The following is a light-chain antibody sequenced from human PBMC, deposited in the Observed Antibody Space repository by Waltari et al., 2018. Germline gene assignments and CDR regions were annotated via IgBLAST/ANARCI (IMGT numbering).Light chain of an antibody. J-gene: IGLJ2*01. CDR3: QSADSSGTYVL. CDR1: AFPKQY. Sequence: SYELTQPPSVSVSPGQTARITCSGHAFPKQYAYWYQQKPGQAPVLVIYKDSERPSGIPERFSGSSSGTTVTLTISGVQAEDEADYYCQSADSSGTYVLFGGGTKLTVL. V-gene: IGLV3-25*03. CDR2: KDS.